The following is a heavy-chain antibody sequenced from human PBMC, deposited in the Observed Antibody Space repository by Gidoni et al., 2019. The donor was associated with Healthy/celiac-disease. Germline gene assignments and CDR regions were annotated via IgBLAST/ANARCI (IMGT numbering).Heavy chain of an antibody. V-gene: IGHV3-21*01. D-gene: IGHD3-3*02. Sequence: EVQLVESGGGLVKPGGSLRLSCAASGLHFSSDSMNWVRQAPGKGLEWVSTISSSSYYIYAAASMNRLNTITRDNTKNLFYLMMNRRGADDAAVYYSARDHRPIFDYYYGMDVWGQGTTVTVSS. CDR1: GLHFSSDS. J-gene: IGHJ6*02. CDR2: ISSSSYYI. CDR3: ARDHRPIFDYYYGMDV.